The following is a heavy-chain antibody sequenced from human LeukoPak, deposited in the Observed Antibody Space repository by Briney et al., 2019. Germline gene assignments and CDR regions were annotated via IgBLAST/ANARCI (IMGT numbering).Heavy chain of an antibody. CDR1: GFTFNTYT. D-gene: IGHD3-22*01. Sequence: GGSLRLSCAASGFTFNTYTMNWVRQAPGKGLEWVSYISGSSGIIDYADSVRGRFTISRDNAKYSLYLQMNSLRAEDTAVYYCASGSTCYESSGQFPFDCWGHGTLVTVSS. CDR2: ISGSSGII. CDR3: ASGSTCYESSGQFPFDC. J-gene: IGHJ4*01. V-gene: IGHV3-48*01.